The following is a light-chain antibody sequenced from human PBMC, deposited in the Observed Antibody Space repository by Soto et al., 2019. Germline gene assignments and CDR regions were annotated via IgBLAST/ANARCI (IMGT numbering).Light chain of an antibody. CDR3: QQYNNWPIT. CDR1: QSVNIN. Sequence: EVVLTQSPATLSVSPGEGATLSCMASQSVNINLAWYQQKPGQAPRLLIYGAFTRATGVPARFSGGGSGTEFTLTINTLQSEDFAVYYCQQYNNWPITFGQGTRLEIK. CDR2: GAF. V-gene: IGKV3-15*01. J-gene: IGKJ5*01.